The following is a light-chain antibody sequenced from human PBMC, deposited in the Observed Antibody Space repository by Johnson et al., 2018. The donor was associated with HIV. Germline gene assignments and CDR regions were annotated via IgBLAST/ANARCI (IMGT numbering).Light chain of an antibody. CDR3: GTWDTSLSVGGV. Sequence: QSVLTQPPSVSAAPGQKVTISCSGSSSTIGDNYVSWYQVLPGTAPKLLIYKNNQRPSGIPDRFSGSKSGTSATLGINGLQTGDEADYYCGTWDTSLSVGGVFETGTRVSVL. V-gene: IGLV1-51*02. CDR2: KNN. J-gene: IGLJ1*01. CDR1: SSTIGDNY.